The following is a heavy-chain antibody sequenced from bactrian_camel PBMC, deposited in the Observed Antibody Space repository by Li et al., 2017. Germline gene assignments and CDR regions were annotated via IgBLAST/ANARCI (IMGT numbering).Heavy chain of an antibody. Sequence: HVQLVESGGGSVQAGGSLTLSCTASGYRYASYCMGWFRQAPGKEREAVATISTDGVPTYADSVKGRFTVSRDNARNTLYLQMDSLKPEDTAEYYCAADFLQYCSTTRLTYWGQGTQVTVS. D-gene: IGHD3*01. CDR3: AADFLQYCSTTRLTY. J-gene: IGHJ4*01. V-gene: IGHV3S55*01. CDR1: GYRYASYC. CDR2: ISTDGVP.